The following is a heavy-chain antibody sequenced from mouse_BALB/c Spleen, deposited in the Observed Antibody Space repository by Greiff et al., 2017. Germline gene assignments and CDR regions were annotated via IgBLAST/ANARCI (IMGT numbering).Heavy chain of an antibody. J-gene: IGHJ4*01. CDR1: GFTFSDYY. Sequence: DVKLVESGGGLVKPGGSLKLSCAASGFTFSDYYMYWVRQTPEKRLEWVATISDGGSYTYYPDSVKGRFTISRDNAKNNLYLQMSSLKSEDTAMYYCARDSSYFGAMDYWGQGTSVTVSS. CDR2: ISDGGSYT. CDR3: ARDSSYFGAMDY. V-gene: IGHV5-4*02. D-gene: IGHD2-10*01.